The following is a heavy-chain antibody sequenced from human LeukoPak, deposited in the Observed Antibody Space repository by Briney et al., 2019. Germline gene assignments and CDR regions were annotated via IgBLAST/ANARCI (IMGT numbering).Heavy chain of an antibody. Sequence: GGSLRLSGAASGFTFSSNGMSWVPQAPGNELEGGSAISGSGGSTYYADSGKGRITISRDNSKNTLDLQSNSLRADDTAVYYCAKHTAHCSGGSCYSAAFDISGHRTTLTVS. J-gene: IGHJ3*02. CDR2: ISGSGGST. CDR3: AKHTAHCSGGSCYSAAFDI. D-gene: IGHD2-15*01. CDR1: GFTFSSNG. V-gene: IGHV3-23*01.